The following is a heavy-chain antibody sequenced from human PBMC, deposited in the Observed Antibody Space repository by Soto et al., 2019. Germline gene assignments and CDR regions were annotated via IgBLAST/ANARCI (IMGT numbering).Heavy chain of an antibody. D-gene: IGHD6-13*01. V-gene: IGHV4-39*01. CDR1: GGSISSSSYY. Sequence: PSETLSLTCTVSGGSISSSSYYWGWIRQPPGKGLEWIGSIYYSGATYYSPSLKSRVTISVDTSKNHFPLKLSSVTAADTSVYYFARQSGDAAAEDYYYGMDVWGQGTTVTVSS. CDR3: ARQSGDAAAEDYYYGMDV. J-gene: IGHJ6*02. CDR2: IYYSGAT.